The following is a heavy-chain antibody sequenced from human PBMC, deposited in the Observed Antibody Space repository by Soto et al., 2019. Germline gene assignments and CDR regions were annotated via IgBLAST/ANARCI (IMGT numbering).Heavy chain of an antibody. CDR3: ARDRGIAAAGS. CDR2: IYHSGTT. J-gene: IGHJ5*02. D-gene: IGHD6-13*01. V-gene: IGHV4-4*02. Sequence: SETLSLTCAVSGGSITSSNWWSWVRQPPGKGLEWIGEIYHSGTTNYNPSLKSRVTISVDKSKNQFSLKLTSVTAADTAVYYCARDRGIAAAGSWGQGILVTVSS. CDR1: GGSITSSNW.